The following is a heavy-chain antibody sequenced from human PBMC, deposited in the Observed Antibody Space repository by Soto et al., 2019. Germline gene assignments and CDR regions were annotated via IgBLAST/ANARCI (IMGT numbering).Heavy chain of an antibody. V-gene: IGHV4-39*01. CDR3: ARHVHRAYNWFDP. J-gene: IGHJ5*02. D-gene: IGHD3-10*01. Sequence: QLQLQESGPGLVKPSETLSLTCTVSGDSISSSSYYWGWIRQPPGKGLELIGNVYYSGSTYYNPSLKSRVTISVDRSKNHFSLKLSSVTAADTAVYYCARHVHRAYNWFDPWGQGTLVTVSS. CDR1: GDSISSSSYY. CDR2: VYYSGST.